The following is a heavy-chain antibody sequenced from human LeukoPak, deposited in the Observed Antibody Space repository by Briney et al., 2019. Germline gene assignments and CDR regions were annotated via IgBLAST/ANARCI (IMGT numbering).Heavy chain of an antibody. CDR3: ARGYYDYVWGSYRYSLYFDY. CDR1: GGTFSSYA. J-gene: IGHJ4*02. Sequence: SVKVSFKASGGTFSSYAISWVRQAPGQGLEWMGGIIPIFGTANYAQKFQGRVTITADESTSTAYMELSSLRSEDTAVYYCARGYYDYVWGSYRYSLYFDYWGQGTLVTVSS. V-gene: IGHV1-69*13. CDR2: IIPIFGTA. D-gene: IGHD3-16*02.